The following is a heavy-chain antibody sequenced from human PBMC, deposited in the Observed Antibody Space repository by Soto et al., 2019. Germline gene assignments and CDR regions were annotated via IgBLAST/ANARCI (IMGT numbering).Heavy chain of an antibody. CDR2: ISYDGSNK. CDR1: GFTFSSYG. Sequence: QVQLVESGGGVVQPGRSLRLSCAASGFTFSSYGMYWVRQAPGKGLEWVAVISYDGSNKYYADSVKGRFTISRDNSKNTLYLQMNSLRAEDTAVYYCAKDVEWFGDYYYGMDVWGQGTTVTVSS. J-gene: IGHJ6*02. D-gene: IGHD3-10*01. V-gene: IGHV3-30*18. CDR3: AKDVEWFGDYYYGMDV.